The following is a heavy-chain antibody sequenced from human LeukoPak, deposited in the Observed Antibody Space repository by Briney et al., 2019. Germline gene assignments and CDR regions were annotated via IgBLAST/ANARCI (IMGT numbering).Heavy chain of an antibody. D-gene: IGHD6-13*01. V-gene: IGHV1-2*02. Sequence: ASVKVSCKASGYTFTGYYMHWVRQAPGQGLEWMGWINPNSGGTNYAQKFQGRVTMTRNTSISTAYTELSSLRSEDTAVYYCARGSSSSWYEVNYYYYMDVWGKGTTVTISS. CDR3: ARGSSSSWYEVNYYYYMDV. CDR1: GYTFTGYY. J-gene: IGHJ6*03. CDR2: INPNSGGT.